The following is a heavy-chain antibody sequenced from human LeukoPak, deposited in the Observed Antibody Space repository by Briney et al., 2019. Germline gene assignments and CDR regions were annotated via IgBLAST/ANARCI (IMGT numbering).Heavy chain of an antibody. CDR3: ARGQYYYGSGSYAKLDY. CDR1: GVSISSSSYY. J-gene: IGHJ4*02. V-gene: IGHV4-61*02. D-gene: IGHD3-10*01. Sequence: SETLSLTCNVSGVSISSSSYYWSWIRQPAGKGLEWIGRIYTSGSTNYNPSLKSRVTMSVDTSKNQFSLKLSSVTAADTAVYYCARGQYYYGSGSYAKLDYWGQGTLVTVSS. CDR2: IYTSGST.